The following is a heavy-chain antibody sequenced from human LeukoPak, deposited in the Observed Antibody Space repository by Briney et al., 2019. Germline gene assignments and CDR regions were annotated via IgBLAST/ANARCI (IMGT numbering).Heavy chain of an antibody. J-gene: IGHJ4*02. CDR3: ARHLPPRGQYSFDY. D-gene: IGHD3-10*01. Sequence: SETLSLTCTVSGGSINSYYWSWIRQPPGKGLEWIGYTYYSGSTNYNPSLRSRVTTSVDTSKNQFSLKLSSVTAADTAVYYCARHLPPRGQYSFDYWGQGTLVTVSS. CDR1: GGSINSYY. V-gene: IGHV4-59*08. CDR2: TYYSGST.